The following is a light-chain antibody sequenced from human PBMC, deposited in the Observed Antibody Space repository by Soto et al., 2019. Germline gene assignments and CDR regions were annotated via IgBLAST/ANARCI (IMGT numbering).Light chain of an antibody. CDR2: WAS. CDR3: QQYYGFPLT. V-gene: IGKV4-1*01. CDR1: QSVLYSFDNKNY. J-gene: IGKJ4*01. Sequence: DIVMTQSPDSLAVSLGERAAINCKSSQSVLYSFDNKNYLAWFQQKPGQPPKLIIYWASTRESGRPDRVSGSGSGTDFTLTISILQAEDVAVYYCQQYYGFPLTFGGGTTVFIK.